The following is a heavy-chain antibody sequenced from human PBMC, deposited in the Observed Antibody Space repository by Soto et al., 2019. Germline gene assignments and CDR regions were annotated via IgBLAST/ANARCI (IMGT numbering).Heavy chain of an antibody. J-gene: IGHJ2*01. CDR3: AIRTGQLAIISEFDGDWFFEV. Sequence: QEQLVQSGAEVKKPGASLKVSCKASGYTFTDYYIHWVRQAPGQGLEWVGWINPDSGGTNLAQRFQGRVKMPSDTSINTAYMGLSSLRSDDTAVYYCAIRTGQLAIISEFDGDWFFEVWGRGTLVTVSS. D-gene: IGHD2-2*01. CDR1: GYTFTDYY. V-gene: IGHV1-2*02. CDR2: INPDSGGT.